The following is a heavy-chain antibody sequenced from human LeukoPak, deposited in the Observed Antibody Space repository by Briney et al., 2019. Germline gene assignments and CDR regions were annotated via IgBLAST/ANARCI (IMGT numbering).Heavy chain of an antibody. V-gene: IGHV4-34*01. CDR3: ARGRVGYYDFWSGSSHYYFDY. D-gene: IGHD3-3*01. CDR2: INHSGST. J-gene: IGHJ4*02. Sequence: SETLSLTCAVYGGSSSGYYWSWIRQPPGKGLEWIGEINHSGSTNYNPSLKSRVTISVDTSKNQFSLKLSSVTAADTAVYYCARGRVGYYDFWSGSSHYYFDYWGQGTLVTVSS. CDR1: GGSSSGYY.